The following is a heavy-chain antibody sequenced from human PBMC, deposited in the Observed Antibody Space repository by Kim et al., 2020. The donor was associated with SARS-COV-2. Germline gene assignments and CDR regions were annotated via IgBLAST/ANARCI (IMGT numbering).Heavy chain of an antibody. Sequence: SETLSLTCTVSGGSISSSSYYWGWIRQPPGKGLEWIGSIYYSGSTYYNPSLKSRVTISVDTSKNQFSLKLSSVTAADTAVYYCARHTGFLVLLIAARPDYHFDYWGQRTLVTVSS. CDR3: ARHTGFLVLLIAARPDYHFDY. V-gene: IGHV4-39*01. D-gene: IGHD6-6*01. J-gene: IGHJ4*02. CDR2: IYYSGST. CDR1: GGSISSSSYY.